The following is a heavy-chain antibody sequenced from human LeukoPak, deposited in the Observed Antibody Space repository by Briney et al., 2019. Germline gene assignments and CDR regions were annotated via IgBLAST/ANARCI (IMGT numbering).Heavy chain of an antibody. CDR3: ARGGFGY. CDR2: INHSGST. J-gene: IGHJ4*02. CDR1: GGSFSGYY. V-gene: IGHV4-34*01. Sequence: SETLSLTCAVYGGSFSGYYWSWIRQPPGKGLEWIGEINHSGSTNYNPSLKSRVTISVDTSKKQFSLKLISVTAADTAVYYCARGGFGYWGQGTLVTVSS.